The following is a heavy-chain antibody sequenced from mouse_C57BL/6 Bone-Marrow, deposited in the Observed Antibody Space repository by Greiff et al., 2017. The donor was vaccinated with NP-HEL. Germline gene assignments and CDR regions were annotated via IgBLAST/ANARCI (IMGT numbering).Heavy chain of an antibody. D-gene: IGHD3-2*02. CDR1: GFTFSSYT. CDR2: ISGGGGNT. J-gene: IGHJ4*01. CDR3: ARHSAAQATLYYYAMDY. Sequence: EVTLVESGGGLVKPGGSLKLSCAASGFTFSSYTMSWVRQTPEKRLEWVATISGGGGNTYYPDSVKGRFTISRDNAKNTLYLQMSSLRSEDTALYYCARHSAAQATLYYYAMDYWGQGTSVTVSS. V-gene: IGHV5-9*01.